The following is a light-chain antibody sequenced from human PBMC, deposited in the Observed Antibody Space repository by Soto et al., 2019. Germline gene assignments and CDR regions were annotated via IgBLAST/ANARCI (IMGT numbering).Light chain of an antibody. Sequence: DIQMTQSPSSLSASVGDRVTITCRASQSISNYLNWYQQKPGKAPKLLIYAASSLQSAVTSRFSGSGSGTDFTLTISSLQPEDFATYYCQQSYSTPRTFGQGTKLEIK. J-gene: IGKJ2*02. CDR2: AAS. CDR1: QSISNY. V-gene: IGKV1-39*01. CDR3: QQSYSTPRT.